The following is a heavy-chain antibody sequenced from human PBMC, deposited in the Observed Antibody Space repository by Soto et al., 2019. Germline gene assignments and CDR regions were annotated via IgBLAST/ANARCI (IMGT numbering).Heavy chain of an antibody. D-gene: IGHD2-15*01. CDR2: ISSNGGST. V-gene: IGHV3-64D*08. CDR1: GFTFSSYA. J-gene: IGHJ3*02. CDR3: VKYCSGGSCFNAFDI. Sequence: GGSLRLSCSASGFTFSSYAMHWVRQAPGKGLEYVSAISSNGGSTYYADSVKGRFTISRDNSKNTLYLQMSSLRAEDTAVYYCVKYCSGGSCFNAFDIWGQGTMVTVSS.